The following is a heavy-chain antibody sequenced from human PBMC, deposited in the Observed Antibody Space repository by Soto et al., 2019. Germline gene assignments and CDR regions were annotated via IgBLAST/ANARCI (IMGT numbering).Heavy chain of an antibody. CDR2: ISSSGSTI. Sequence: NPGGSLRLSCAASGFTFSDYYMSWIRQAPGKGLEWVSYISSSGSTIYYADTVKGRFTISRDNAKNSLYLQMNSLRAEDTAVYYCARAFESSGWYGLTLGFDPWGQGTLVTVSS. D-gene: IGHD6-19*01. CDR3: ARAFESSGWYGLTLGFDP. CDR1: GFTFSDYY. V-gene: IGHV3-11*01. J-gene: IGHJ5*02.